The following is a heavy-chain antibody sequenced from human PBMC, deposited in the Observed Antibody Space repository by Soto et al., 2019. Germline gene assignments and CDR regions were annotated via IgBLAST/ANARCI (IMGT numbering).Heavy chain of an antibody. V-gene: IGHV3-9*02. Sequence: EMQLVESGGGLVQPGGSLRLSCAASGFTSNDHAMPWLRQVPGKGLEWVSGIYWHGDRIDYADSVKGRFTISRDNAKNSLYLQMNSLRPEDTALYYCVKDQTAGGLDCWGQGTLVTVSS. CDR3: VKDQTAGGLDC. D-gene: IGHD2-21*02. CDR1: GFTSNDHA. CDR2: IYWHGDRI. J-gene: IGHJ4*02.